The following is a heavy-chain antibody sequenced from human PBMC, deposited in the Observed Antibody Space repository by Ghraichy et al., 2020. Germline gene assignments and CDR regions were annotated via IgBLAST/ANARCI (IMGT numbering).Heavy chain of an antibody. D-gene: IGHD6-19*01. Sequence: SKTLSLTCTVSGGSISNNNYYWGWVRQPPGKGLEWIGSIYYSGSTSYNPSLKSRVIISVDTSKNQFSLKLRPVTAADTAVYFCTRRVAVAGREVDYWGQGTLVTVSS. CDR2: IYYSGST. V-gene: IGHV4-39*01. CDR3: TRRVAVAGREVDY. CDR1: GGSISNNNYY. J-gene: IGHJ4*02.